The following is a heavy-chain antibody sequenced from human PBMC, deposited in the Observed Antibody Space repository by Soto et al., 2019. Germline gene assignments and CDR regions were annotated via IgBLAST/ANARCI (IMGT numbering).Heavy chain of an antibody. Sequence: SVKVSCKASGGTFSSYAISWVRQAPGQGLEWMGGIIPIFGTANYAQKFQGRVTITADESTSTAYMELSSLRSEDTAVYYCARAEPYSRSWYFDYWGQGNPAPVSS. CDR2: IIPIFGTA. V-gene: IGHV1-69*13. D-gene: IGHD6-13*01. CDR3: ARAEPYSRSWYFDY. CDR1: GGTFSSYA. J-gene: IGHJ4*02.